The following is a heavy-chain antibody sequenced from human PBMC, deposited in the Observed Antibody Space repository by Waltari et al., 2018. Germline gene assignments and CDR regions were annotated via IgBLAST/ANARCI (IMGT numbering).Heavy chain of an antibody. Sequence: QVQLVQSGAEVKKPGASVTVPCKASGTPFTSYDINWVAQATGQGLEWMGWMNPNSGNTGYAQKFQGRVTITRNTSISTAYMELSSLRSEDTAVYYCARGSRDPTVTTTGTFDYWGQGTLVTVSS. D-gene: IGHD4-17*01. J-gene: IGHJ4*02. CDR1: GTPFTSYD. CDR3: ARGSRDPTVTTTGTFDY. V-gene: IGHV1-8*03. CDR2: MNPNSGNT.